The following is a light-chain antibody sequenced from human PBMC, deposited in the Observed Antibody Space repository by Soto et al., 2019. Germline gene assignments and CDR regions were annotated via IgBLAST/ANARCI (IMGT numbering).Light chain of an antibody. V-gene: IGKV3-20*01. CDR1: QTVSSSY. CDR2: GAS. CDR3: QQYGSSPWT. J-gene: IGKJ1*01. Sequence: EIVLTQSPGTLSLSPGERATLSCRASQTVSSSYLGWYQQKAGQAPRLLIYGASGRATGIPDRFSGSGSGTDFTLTINRLEPEDFAVYYCQQYGSSPWTFGQGTKVDIK.